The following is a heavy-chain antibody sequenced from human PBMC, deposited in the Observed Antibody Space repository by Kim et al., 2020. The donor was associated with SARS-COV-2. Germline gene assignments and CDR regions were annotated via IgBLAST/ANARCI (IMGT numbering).Heavy chain of an antibody. CDR1: GFTFSNAW. CDR2: IKSKTDGGTT. CDR3: TTDLGHCSSTSCYN. Sequence: GGSLRLSCAASGFTFSNAWMSWVRQAPGKGLEWVGRIKSKTDGGTTDYAAPVKGRFTISRDDSKNTLYLQMNSLKTEDTAVYYCTTDLGHCSSTSCYNWGQGTLVTVSS. V-gene: IGHV3-15*01. J-gene: IGHJ4*02. D-gene: IGHD2-2*02.